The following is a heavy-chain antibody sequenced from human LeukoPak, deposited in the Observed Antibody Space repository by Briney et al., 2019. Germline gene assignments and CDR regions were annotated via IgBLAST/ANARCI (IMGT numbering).Heavy chain of an antibody. V-gene: IGHV4-34*01. Sequence: SETLSLTCAIYGGSFSGYYWFWIRRPPGKGLEWIGEIDHSGSTNYNPSLKSRVTKSVDTSKNQFSLRLSSVTAADTAVYYCARGRWSPPVHGDVWGKGTTVTISS. D-gene: IGHD2-8*01. CDR3: ARGRWSPPVHGDV. CDR1: GGSFSGYY. J-gene: IGHJ6*04. CDR2: IDHSGST.